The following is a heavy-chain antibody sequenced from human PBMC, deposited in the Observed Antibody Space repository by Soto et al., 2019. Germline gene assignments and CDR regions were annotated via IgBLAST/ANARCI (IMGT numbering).Heavy chain of an antibody. V-gene: IGHV3-30-3*01. CDR3: AIQGPYSSGWYMDY. CDR2: ISYDGSNK. CDR1: GFTFSSYT. D-gene: IGHD6-19*01. J-gene: IGHJ4*02. Sequence: QVQLVESGGGVVQPGRSLRLSCAASGFTFSSYTMHWVRQAPGKGLEWVAIISYDGSNKYYADSVKGRFTISRDNSKNTLYLQMNSLRAEDTAVYYCAIQGPYSSGWYMDYWGQGTLVTVSS.